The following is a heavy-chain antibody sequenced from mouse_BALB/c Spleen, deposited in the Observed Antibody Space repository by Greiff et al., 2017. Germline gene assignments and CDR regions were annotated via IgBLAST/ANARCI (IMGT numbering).Heavy chain of an antibody. V-gene: IGHV1-77*01. J-gene: IGHJ3*01. CDR2: IYPGSGST. Sequence: QVQLQQSGPELVKPGASVKMSCKASGYTFTDYVISWVKQRTGQGLEWIGEIYPGSGSTYYNEKFKGKATLTADKSSNTAYMQLSSLTSEDSAVYFCARRAYGNYDGLAYWGQGTLVTVSA. CDR1: GYTFTDYV. CDR3: ARRAYGNYDGLAY. D-gene: IGHD2-1*01.